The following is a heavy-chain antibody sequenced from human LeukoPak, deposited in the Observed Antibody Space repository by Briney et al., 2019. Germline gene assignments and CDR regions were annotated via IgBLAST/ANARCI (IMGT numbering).Heavy chain of an antibody. J-gene: IGHJ2*01. D-gene: IGHD3-10*01. V-gene: IGHV3-23*01. Sequence: GGSLRLSCAASGFTFSSYAMSWVRQAPGKGLEWVSAISGSGGSTYYADSVKGRFTISRDNSKNTLYLQMNSLRAEDTAVYYCAKDVVMSGYYGVSIIVMLGYFDLWGRGTLVNVSS. CDR2: ISGSGGST. CDR3: AKDVVMSGYYGVSIIVMLGYFDL. CDR1: GFTFSSYA.